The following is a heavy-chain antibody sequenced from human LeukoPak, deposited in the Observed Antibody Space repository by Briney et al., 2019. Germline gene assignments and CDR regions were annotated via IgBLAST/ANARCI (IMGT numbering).Heavy chain of an antibody. J-gene: IGHJ4*02. V-gene: IGHV4-39*01. CDR3: ARTPGVVPAASFDY. CDR1: GDAVINNHYY. CDR2: IFYSGALFSRGDT. D-gene: IGHD2-2*01. Sequence: KPSETLSLTCTVSGDAVINNHYYWGWIRQSPGKGLEWIANIFYSGALFSRGDTYYNPSLTSRVTVSVDTSKNQFSLELNSVTAADTAVYYCARTPGVVPAASFDYWGQGALVTVSS.